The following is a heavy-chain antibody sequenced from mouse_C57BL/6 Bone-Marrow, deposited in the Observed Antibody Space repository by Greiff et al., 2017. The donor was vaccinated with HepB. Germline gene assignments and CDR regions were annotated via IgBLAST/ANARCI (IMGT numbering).Heavy chain of an antibody. CDR2: ISYDGSN. CDR3: ARDYYGSRREYFDV. D-gene: IGHD1-1*01. Sequence: EVKLMESGPGLVKPSQSLSLTCSVTGYSITSGYNWNWIRQFPGNKLEWMGYISYDGSNNYNPSLKNRISITRDTSKNQFFLKLNSVTTEDTATYYCARDYYGSRREYFDVWGTGTTVTVSS. J-gene: IGHJ1*03. V-gene: IGHV3-6*01. CDR1: GYSITSGYN.